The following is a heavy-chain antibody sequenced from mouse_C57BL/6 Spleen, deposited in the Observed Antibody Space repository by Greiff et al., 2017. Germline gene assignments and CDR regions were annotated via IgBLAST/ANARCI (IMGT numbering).Heavy chain of an antibody. Sequence: DVKLQESGPGLVKPSQSLSLTCSVTGYSITSGYYWNWIRQFPGNKLEWMGYISYDGSNNYNPSLKNRISITRYTSKNQFFLKLNSVTTEDTATYYCARGLANWDVGFAYWGQGTLVTVSA. J-gene: IGHJ3*01. CDR1: GYSITSGYY. D-gene: IGHD4-1*01. V-gene: IGHV3-6*01. CDR2: ISYDGSN. CDR3: ARGLANWDVGFAY.